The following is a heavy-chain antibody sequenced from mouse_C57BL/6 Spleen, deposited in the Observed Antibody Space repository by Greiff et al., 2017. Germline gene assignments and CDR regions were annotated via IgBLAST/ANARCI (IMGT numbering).Heavy chain of an antibody. J-gene: IGHJ2*01. Sequence: VQLQQSGPELVKPGASVKISCKASGYAFSSSWMNWVKQRPGKGLEWIGRIYPGDGDTNYNGKFKGKATLTADKSSSTAYMQLSSLTSEDSAVYFCARFLDGYYNFDYWGQGTTLTVSS. D-gene: IGHD2-3*01. CDR3: ARFLDGYYNFDY. V-gene: IGHV1-82*01. CDR2: IYPGDGDT. CDR1: GYAFSSSW.